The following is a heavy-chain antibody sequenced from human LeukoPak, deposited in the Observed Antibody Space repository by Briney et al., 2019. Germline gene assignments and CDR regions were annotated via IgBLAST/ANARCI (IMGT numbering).Heavy chain of an antibody. CDR3: TTRDGERTRVLGYYYYYYMDV. V-gene: IGHV3-15*01. CDR1: GFTFSNAW. D-gene: IGHD5-24*01. CDR2: IKSKTDGGTT. J-gene: IGHJ6*03. Sequence: GGSLRLSCAASGFTFSNAWMSWVRQAPGKGLEWVGRIKSKTDGGTTDYAAPVKGRFTISRDDSKNTLYLQMNSLKTEDTAVYYCTTRDGERTRVLGYYYYYYMDVWGKGTTVTVSS.